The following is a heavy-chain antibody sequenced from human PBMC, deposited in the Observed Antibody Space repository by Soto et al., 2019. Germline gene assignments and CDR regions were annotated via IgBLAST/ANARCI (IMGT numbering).Heavy chain of an antibody. CDR3: ARGGPLGNGAFDI. V-gene: IGHV4-31*03. J-gene: IGHJ3*02. CDR2: IYYSGST. CDR1: GGSISSGGYY. Sequence: SETLSLTCTVSGGSISSGGYYWSWIRQHPGKGLEWIGYIYYSGSTYYNPSLKSRVTTSVDTSKNQFSLKLSSVTAADTAVYYCARGGPLGNGAFDIWGQGTMVTVSS. D-gene: IGHD2-8*01.